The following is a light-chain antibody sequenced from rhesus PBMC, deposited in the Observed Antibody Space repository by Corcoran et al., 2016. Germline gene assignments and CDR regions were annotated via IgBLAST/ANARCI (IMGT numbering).Light chain of an antibody. CDR3: QQGYGTPFT. J-gene: IGKJ3*01. Sequence: DVQMTQSPSSLSASVGDRVTITCRASGNVHNYLNWYQQKPGKAPELLIYGASTLQSGVPSRFSGSGSGTDYPFTISSLQPEDVATYYCQQGYGTPFTFGPGTKLDIK. CDR1: GNVHNY. CDR2: GAS. V-gene: IGKV1-74*01.